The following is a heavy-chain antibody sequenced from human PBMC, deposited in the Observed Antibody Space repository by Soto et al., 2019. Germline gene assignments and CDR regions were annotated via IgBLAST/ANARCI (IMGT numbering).Heavy chain of an antibody. Sequence: PSETLSLTCTVSGDSMSSYYWSWIRQPPGKGLEWIGYIYYSGSTTYNPSLRSRVTMSVDTSKNQFSLRLSSVTAADTAVYYCARAKSNYQTFDHWGQGSQVTVSS. CDR2: IYYSGST. J-gene: IGHJ4*02. D-gene: IGHD4-4*01. V-gene: IGHV4-59*01. CDR3: ARAKSNYQTFDH. CDR1: GDSMSSYY.